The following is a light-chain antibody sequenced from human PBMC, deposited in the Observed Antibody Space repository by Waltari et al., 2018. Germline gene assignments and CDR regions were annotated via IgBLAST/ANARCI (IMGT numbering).Light chain of an antibody. CDR3: QHYNNWPPLT. V-gene: IGKV3-15*01. Sequence: EVVMTQSPATLSVSTGETATLSCRASQSVRSNLAWYQQKAGQAPRLLIYGASTRATSIPARFSGSGSGTEFTLTISSLQSEDVALYFCQHYNNWPPLTFGGGTKVEIK. CDR2: GAS. CDR1: QSVRSN. J-gene: IGKJ4*01.